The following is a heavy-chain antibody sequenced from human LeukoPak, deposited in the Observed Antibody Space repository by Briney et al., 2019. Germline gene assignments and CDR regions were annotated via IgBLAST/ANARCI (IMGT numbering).Heavy chain of an antibody. V-gene: IGHV4-34*01. CDR3: AKTLRSGYYYGKDAFDI. D-gene: IGHD3-22*01. Sequence: SETLSLTCAVYGGSFSGYYWSWIRQPPGKGLEWIGEINHSGSTNYNPSLKSRVTISVDTSKNQFSLKLSSVTAADTAVYYCAKTLRSGYYYGKDAFDIWGRGTMVTVSS. J-gene: IGHJ3*02. CDR2: INHSGST. CDR1: GGSFSGYY.